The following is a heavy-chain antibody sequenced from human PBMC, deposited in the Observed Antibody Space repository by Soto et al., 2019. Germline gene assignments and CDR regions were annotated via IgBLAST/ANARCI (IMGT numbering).Heavy chain of an antibody. Sequence: PSETLSLTCTVSGDSISSYYWTWIRQPPGKGLEWIGYIYSSGSTSYNPSLKRRVTISVDTSKNQFSLKLSSVTAADTAVYYCARYGSHYYYYKMDVWGQGTTVT. CDR1: GDSISSYY. D-gene: IGHD1-26*01. V-gene: IGHV4-59*01. CDR3: ARYGSHYYYYKMDV. CDR2: IYSSGST. J-gene: IGHJ6*02.